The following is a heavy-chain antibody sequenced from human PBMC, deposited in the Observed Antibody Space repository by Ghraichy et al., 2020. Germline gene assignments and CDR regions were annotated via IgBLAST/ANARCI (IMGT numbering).Heavy chain of an antibody. Sequence: GESLNISCETSGYRFTGYWIGWVRQMPGKGLEWLGIIYPSDSDIRYNPSFEGQVTISADNSITTAYLQWSSLKPSDTAIYYCMTPPQYFAPNGWTDNWGRGTLVTVSS. CDR3: MTPPQYFAPNGWTDN. D-gene: IGHD6-19*01. CDR2: IYPSDSDI. V-gene: IGHV5-51*01. CDR1: GYRFTGYW. J-gene: IGHJ4*02.